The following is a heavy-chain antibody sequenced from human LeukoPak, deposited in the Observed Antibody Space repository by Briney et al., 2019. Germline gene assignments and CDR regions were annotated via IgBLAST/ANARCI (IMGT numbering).Heavy chain of an antibody. CDR2: ISYDGSNK. D-gene: IGHD2-15*01. CDR1: GFTFSSYG. Sequence: GGSLRLSCAASGFTFSSYGMHWVRQAPGKGLEWVAVISYDGSNKYYADSVKGRFTISRDNSKNTLYLQMNSLRAEDTAVYYCAKESVVAARGFDHWGQGTLVTVSS. CDR3: AKESVVAARGFDH. V-gene: IGHV3-30*18. J-gene: IGHJ4*02.